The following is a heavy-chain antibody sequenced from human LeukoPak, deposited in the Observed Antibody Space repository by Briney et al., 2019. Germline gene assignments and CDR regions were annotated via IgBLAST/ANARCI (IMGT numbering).Heavy chain of an antibody. CDR2: IYYSGST. CDR3: ARRVGRYFGERAYYYNYMDV. J-gene: IGHJ6*03. D-gene: IGHD3-10*01. Sequence: SETLSLTCTVSGGSISSYYWIWIRQPPGKGLEWIGHIYYSGSTNYNPSLKSRITMSVDTSKNQFSLKLSSVTAADTAVYYCARRVGRYFGERAYYYNYMDVWGKGTTVTISS. CDR1: GGSISSYY. V-gene: IGHV4-59*12.